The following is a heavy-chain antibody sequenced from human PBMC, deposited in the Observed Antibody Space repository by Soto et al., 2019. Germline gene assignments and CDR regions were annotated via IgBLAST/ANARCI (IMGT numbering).Heavy chain of an antibody. CDR3: ARDGWVTVTTVENYYYYGMDV. Sequence: ATVKDSFQAAGSTFTSYGISWVRQAPGPGLEWLVWIRPSTGHTTYAQTLQSSVTMTTDTSTSTAYMELRSLRAEDPAVYSCARDGWVTVTTVENYYYYGMDVWGQGTTVTVS. D-gene: IGHD4-4*01. J-gene: IGHJ6*02. CDR2: IRPSTGHT. V-gene: IGHV1-18*04. CDR1: GSTFTSYG.